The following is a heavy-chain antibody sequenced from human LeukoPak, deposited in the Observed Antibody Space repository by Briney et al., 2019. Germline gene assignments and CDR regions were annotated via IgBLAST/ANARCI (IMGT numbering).Heavy chain of an antibody. V-gene: IGHV3-30*04. J-gene: IGHJ4*02. D-gene: IGHD3-22*01. Sequence: GGSLRLSCPSSGLTFSSYPMHGVRQAPGKGLEWVAVISYDGSNKYYADSVKGRFTISRDNSKNTLYLQMNSLRAEDTAVYFCAREEVITTLDYWGQGTLVTVSS. CDR1: GLTFSSYP. CDR2: ISYDGSNK. CDR3: AREEVITTLDY.